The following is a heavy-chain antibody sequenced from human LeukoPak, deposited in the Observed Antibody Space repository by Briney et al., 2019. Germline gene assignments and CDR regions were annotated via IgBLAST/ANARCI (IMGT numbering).Heavy chain of an antibody. Sequence: GGSLTLSCEASGFNFSGSAMHWVRQASGKGLEWVGRIRSKPKNYATTYAASVQGRFTISRDDSKNTAYLQMNSLKTEDTAVYYCTRPGSYSTDDAFDIWGQGAMVIVSS. D-gene: IGHD1-26*01. CDR3: TRPGSYSTDDAFDI. J-gene: IGHJ3*02. CDR1: GFNFSGSA. CDR2: IRSKPKNYAT. V-gene: IGHV3-73*01.